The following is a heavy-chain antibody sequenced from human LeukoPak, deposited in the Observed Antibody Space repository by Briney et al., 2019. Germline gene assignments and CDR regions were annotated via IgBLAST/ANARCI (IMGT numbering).Heavy chain of an antibody. CDR2: IGTIGDT. CDR1: GFTFRSYD. J-gene: IGHJ3*01. CDR3: VRERRELPLYDALDV. Sequence: SGGSLRLSRAASGFTFRSYDMYWVRQATGKGLEWVSAIGTIGDTYYPDSVKGRFTISRDDAKNSLYLQMNSLRAGDTAVYYCVRERRELPLYDALDVWGQGTMVTVSS. D-gene: IGHD3-3*01. V-gene: IGHV3-13*01.